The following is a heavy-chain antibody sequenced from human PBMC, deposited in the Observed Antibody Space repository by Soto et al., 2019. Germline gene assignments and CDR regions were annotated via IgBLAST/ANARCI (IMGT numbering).Heavy chain of an antibody. D-gene: IGHD2-8*01. J-gene: IGHJ5*02. V-gene: IGHV3-7*01. Sequence: GGSLRLSCAASGFTFSSYWMSWVRQAPGKGLEWVANIKQDGSEKYYVDSVKGRFTISRDNAKNSLYLQMNSLRAEDTAVYYCAREPELMVYAIPHWFDPWGQGTLVTVSS. CDR3: AREPELMVYAIPHWFDP. CDR2: IKQDGSEK. CDR1: GFTFSSYW.